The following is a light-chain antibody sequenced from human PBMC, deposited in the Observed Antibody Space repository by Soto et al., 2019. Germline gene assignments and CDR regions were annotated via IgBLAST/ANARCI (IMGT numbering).Light chain of an antibody. J-gene: IGKJ2*01. CDR3: QQYGSSPVYT. Sequence: EIVLTQSPGTLSLSPGERATLSCRASQSVSSSYLAWYQQKPGQAPRLLIYGASSRATGIPDRFSGSGSGPDFTLTISRLEPEDFAVYYCQQYGSSPVYTFGQGTNLEIK. V-gene: IGKV3-20*01. CDR1: QSVSSSY. CDR2: GAS.